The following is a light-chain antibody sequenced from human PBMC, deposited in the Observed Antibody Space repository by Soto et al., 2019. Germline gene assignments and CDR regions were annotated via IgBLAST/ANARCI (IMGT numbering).Light chain of an antibody. CDR3: LQDYNYPRT. V-gene: IGKV1-6*01. Sequence: IQMTQSPSSLSASLGDRATITCRASQGIRNDLGWYQQKPGKAPKLLIYAASNLPSGVPLRFSGSGSGTDFTLTISGVQPEDFAAYYCLQDYNYPRTFGGGTKVDIK. CDR2: AAS. CDR1: QGIRND. J-gene: IGKJ4*01.